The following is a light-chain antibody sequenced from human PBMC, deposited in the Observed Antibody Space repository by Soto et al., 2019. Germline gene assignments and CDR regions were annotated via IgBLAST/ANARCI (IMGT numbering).Light chain of an antibody. CDR1: QSVSSK. V-gene: IGKV3-15*01. CDR2: GAS. CDR3: QQYNNWPRT. Sequence: EIVMTQSPATLSVSPGERATLSCRASQSVSSKLAWYQQKPGQAPSLLIYGASTRATGIPARFSGSGSGTEFTLTISSLQSENFAVYYCQQYNNWPRTFGQGTKLEIK. J-gene: IGKJ2*01.